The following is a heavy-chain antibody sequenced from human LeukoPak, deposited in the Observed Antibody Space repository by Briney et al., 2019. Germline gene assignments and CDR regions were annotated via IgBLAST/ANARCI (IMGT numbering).Heavy chain of an antibody. Sequence: GGSLRLSCAASGFTFSSYKMNWVRQAPGRGLEWVSSIHSGGSDVYYADSVKGRFTVSRDNAKNSLFLQMNSLRAEDTALYYCARDSLASSWHGDYYYGMDVWGQGTTVTVSS. CDR1: GFTFSSYK. J-gene: IGHJ6*02. CDR2: IHSGGSDV. D-gene: IGHD6-13*01. CDR3: ARDSLASSWHGDYYYGMDV. V-gene: IGHV3-21*06.